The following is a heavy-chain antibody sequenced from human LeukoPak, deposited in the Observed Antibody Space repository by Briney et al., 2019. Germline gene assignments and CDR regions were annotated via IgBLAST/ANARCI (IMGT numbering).Heavy chain of an antibody. CDR1: GYTFTTYY. CDR2: INPNSGGT. Sequence: ASVKVSCKASGYTFTTYYIHWVRQAPGQGLEWMGWINPNSGGTNYAQKFQGRVTMTRDTSISTAYMDLSRLTSDDTAVYYCALLGTCTTTSCVSYDAFDFWGQGTMVTVSS. V-gene: IGHV1-2*02. J-gene: IGHJ3*01. D-gene: IGHD2-2*01. CDR3: ALLGTCTTTSCVSYDAFDF.